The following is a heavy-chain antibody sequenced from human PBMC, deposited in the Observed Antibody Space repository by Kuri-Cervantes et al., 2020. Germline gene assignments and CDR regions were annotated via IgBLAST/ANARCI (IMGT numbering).Heavy chain of an antibody. CDR1: GYTSTSYY. CDR3: ARVPITIFGVVIIPYYYYYMDV. J-gene: IGHJ6*03. V-gene: IGHV1-46*01. Sequence: ASVKVSCKASGYTSTSYYMHWVRQAPGQGLEWMGIINPSGGSTTYAQKFQGRVTMTRDTSTNTVYMELSSLRSEDTAVYYCARVPITIFGVVIIPYYYYYMDVWGKGTTVTVSS. CDR2: INPSGGST. D-gene: IGHD3-3*01.